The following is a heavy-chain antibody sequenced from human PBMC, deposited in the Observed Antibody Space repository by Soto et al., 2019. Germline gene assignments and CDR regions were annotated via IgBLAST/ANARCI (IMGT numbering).Heavy chain of an antibody. J-gene: IGHJ5*02. V-gene: IGHV1-8*01. Sequence: QVQLVQSGAEVKKPGASVRVSCKASGYTFTSSDVYWVRQATGQGLELMGWMNPNTGNTGYAQKFQGRVTMTRNTSISTAYMELSSLRSEDTAVYYCARGSNHCSGGSCYSDWFDPGGQGPPVTVSS. CDR3: ARGSNHCSGGSCYSDWFDP. CDR2: MNPNTGNT. CDR1: GYTFTSSD. D-gene: IGHD2-15*01.